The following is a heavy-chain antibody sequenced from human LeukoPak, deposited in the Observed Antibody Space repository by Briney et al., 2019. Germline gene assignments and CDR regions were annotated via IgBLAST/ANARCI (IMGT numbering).Heavy chain of an antibody. CDR1: GGTFSSYA. J-gene: IGHJ4*02. V-gene: IGHV1-69*04. D-gene: IGHD1-26*01. CDR2: IIPILGIA. CDR3: ARVSSGSYSS. Sequence: GASVKVSCKASGGTFSSYAISWVRQAPGQGLEWMGRIIPILGIANYAQKFQGRVTITADKPTSTAYMELSSLRSEDTAVYHCARVSSGSYSSWGQGTLVTVSS.